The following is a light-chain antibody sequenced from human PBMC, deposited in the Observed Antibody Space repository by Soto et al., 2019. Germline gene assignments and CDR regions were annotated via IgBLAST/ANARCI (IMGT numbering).Light chain of an antibody. J-gene: IGLJ1*01. CDR3: NSYTTTSTYV. CDR2: EVS. CDR1: SSDIGNYNR. Sequence: QAVVTQPASVSGSPGQSIAISCAGTSSDIGNYNRVSWYQQYPGKAPKLLIYEVSNRPSGVSDRFSGSKSGNTASLTISGLQAEDEADYYCNSYTTTSTYVFGTGTKLTVL. V-gene: IGLV2-14*01.